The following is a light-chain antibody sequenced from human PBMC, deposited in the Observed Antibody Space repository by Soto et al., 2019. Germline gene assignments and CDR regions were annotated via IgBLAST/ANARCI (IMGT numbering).Light chain of an antibody. J-gene: IGKJ5*01. CDR3: QQYMTYST. CDR2: DAS. V-gene: IGKV1-5*01. Sequence: DIQMTQSPSTLSASVGDRFTITCRSSQSLRGWLAWYQQRPGKAPKALIYDASTLANGVPSRFNGSGSGTEFTLTISSLQPDDFATYYCQQYMTYSTFGQGTRLEIK. CDR1: QSLRGW.